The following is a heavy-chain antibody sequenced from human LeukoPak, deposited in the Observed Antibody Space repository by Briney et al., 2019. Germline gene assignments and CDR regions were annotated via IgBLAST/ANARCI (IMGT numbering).Heavy chain of an antibody. J-gene: IGHJ4*02. CDR1: GYTFTSYG. D-gene: IGHD5-18*01. CDR2: ISAYNGNT. Sequence: ASVKVSCKASGYTFTSYGISWVRQAPGQGLEWMGWISAYNGNTNYAQKLQGRVTMTTDTSTSTAYMELRSLRSDDTAVYYCARGFVDTAKVNPFDYWGQGTLVTVSS. V-gene: IGHV1-18*01. CDR3: ARGFVDTAKVNPFDY.